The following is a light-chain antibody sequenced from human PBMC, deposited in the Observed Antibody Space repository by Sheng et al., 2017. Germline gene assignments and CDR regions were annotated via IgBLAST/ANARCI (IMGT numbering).Light chain of an antibody. V-gene: IGKV1-39*01. CDR1: HNINNF. CDR2: AAS. J-gene: IGKJ1*01. Sequence: DIQMTQSPSSLSASVGDRVTITCRASHNINNFLNWYQQKPGXAPNLLIYAASTSQSGVPRHGSVAVDLGQISLSTISSLQPEDFAAYYCQQTYDTVWTFGQGTKVEVK. CDR3: QQTYDTVWT.